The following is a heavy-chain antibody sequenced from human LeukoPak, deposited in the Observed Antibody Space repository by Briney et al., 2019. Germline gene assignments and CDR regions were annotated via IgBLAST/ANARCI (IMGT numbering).Heavy chain of an antibody. CDR3: APGPLYDILTGYFDAFDI. CDR2: IVVGSDNT. D-gene: IGHD3-9*01. V-gene: IGHV1-58*01. J-gene: IGHJ3*02. Sequence: ASVKVSCKASGFNFAKSVVQWVRQARGQGLEWIGWIVVGSDNTNYAQKFQERVTITRDMSTSTAYIELSSLRSEDTAVYFCAPGPLYDILTGYFDAFDIWGQGTMVTVSS. CDR1: GFNFAKSV.